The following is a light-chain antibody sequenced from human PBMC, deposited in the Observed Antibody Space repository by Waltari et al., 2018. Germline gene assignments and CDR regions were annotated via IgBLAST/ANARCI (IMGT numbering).Light chain of an antibody. V-gene: IGKV4-1*01. CDR2: WAS. Sequence: DILMTQSQDSLAVSLGERATINCKYSQSALYSSNNKNYLAWYQQKPGQPPKLLIYWASTRESGVPDRFSGSGSGTDFTLTISSLQAEDVAVYYCQQYYSTPWTFGQGTKVEIK. J-gene: IGKJ1*01. CDR3: QQYYSTPWT. CDR1: QSALYSSNNKNY.